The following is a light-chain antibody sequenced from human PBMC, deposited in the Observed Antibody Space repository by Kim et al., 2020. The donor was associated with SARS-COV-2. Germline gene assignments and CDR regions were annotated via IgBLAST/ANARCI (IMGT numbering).Light chain of an antibody. J-gene: IGLJ3*02. CDR2: DVS. CDR3: GSYTTSRTLV. Sequence: QSALTQPASVSGSPGQSITISCTGTSSYVGGYNYVSWYQQHPGKAPKLMIYDVSKRPSGVSNRFSGSKSGNTASLTISGLQAEDEADYYCGSYTTSRTLVFGGGTQLTVL. V-gene: IGLV2-14*01. CDR1: SSYVGGYNY.